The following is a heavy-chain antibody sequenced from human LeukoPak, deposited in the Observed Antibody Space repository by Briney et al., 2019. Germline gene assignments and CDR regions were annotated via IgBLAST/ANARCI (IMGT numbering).Heavy chain of an antibody. D-gene: IGHD1-14*01. CDR2: SYHSGST. CDR3: ARERANRLDY. V-gene: IGHV4-38-2*02. Sequence: SETLSLTCTVSGYTISSGDYWGWSRQPPEKGVEGIGSSYHSGSTDYEPSLKSRVTIAVDTSKHQFSLKLTSVTAADTAVYYCARERANRLDYWGQGTLVTVSS. CDR1: GYTISSGDY. J-gene: IGHJ4*02.